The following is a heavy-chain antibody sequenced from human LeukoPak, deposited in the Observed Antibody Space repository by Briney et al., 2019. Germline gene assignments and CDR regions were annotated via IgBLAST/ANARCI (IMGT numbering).Heavy chain of an antibody. V-gene: IGHV4-4*07. CDR3: ARGHSGSRYYYCYGMDV. D-gene: IGHD1-26*01. J-gene: IGHJ6*02. CDR1: GGSISSYY. Sequence: SETLSLTCTVSGGSISSYYWSWIRQPAGKGLEWIGRIYTSGSTNYNPSLKSRVTMSVDTSKNQFSLKLSPVTAADTAVYYCARGHSGSRYYYCYGMDVWGQGTTVTVSS. CDR2: IYTSGST.